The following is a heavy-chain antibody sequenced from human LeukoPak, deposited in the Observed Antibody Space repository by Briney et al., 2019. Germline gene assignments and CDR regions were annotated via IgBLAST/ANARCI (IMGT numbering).Heavy chain of an antibody. Sequence: SQTLSLTYAISGDSVSSNSAAWNWTRQSPSRGLEWLGRTYYRSKWFNGYAVSVKSRITVNPDTSKNQFSLQLSSVTPEDTAVYFCARGFGYGFDIWGQGTMVTVSS. J-gene: IGHJ3*02. V-gene: IGHV6-1*01. CDR2: TYYRSKWFN. D-gene: IGHD3-10*01. CDR1: GDSVSSNSAA. CDR3: ARGFGYGFDI.